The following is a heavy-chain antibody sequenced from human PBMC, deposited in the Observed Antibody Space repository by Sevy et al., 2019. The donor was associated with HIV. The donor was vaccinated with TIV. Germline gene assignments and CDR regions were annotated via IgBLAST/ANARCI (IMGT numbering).Heavy chain of an antibody. D-gene: IGHD6-19*01. CDR3: ARAPGGSSGWYYRGRFDP. CDR1: GGSFSGYY. Sequence: SETLSLTCAVYGGSFSGYYWSWTRQPPGKGLEWIGEINHSGSTNYNPSLKSRVTISVDTSKNQFSLKLSSVTAADTAVYYCARAPGGSSGWYYRGRFDPWGQGTLVTVSS. J-gene: IGHJ5*02. CDR2: INHSGST. V-gene: IGHV4-34*01.